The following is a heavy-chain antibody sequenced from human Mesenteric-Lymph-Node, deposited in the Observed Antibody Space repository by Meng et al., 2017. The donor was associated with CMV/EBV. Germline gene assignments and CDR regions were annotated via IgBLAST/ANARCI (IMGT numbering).Heavy chain of an antibody. J-gene: IGHJ6*02. CDR2: IYYSGST. CDR3: ARGSGTTSYYYYGMDV. CDR1: GGSISSSSYY. Sequence: GSLRLSCTVSGGSISSSSYYWGWIRQPPGKGLEWIGSIYYSGSTYYNPSLKSRVTISVDTSKNQFSLKLSSVTAADTAVYYCARGSGTTSYYYYGMDVWGQGTTVTVSS. D-gene: IGHD1-1*01. V-gene: IGHV4-39*07.